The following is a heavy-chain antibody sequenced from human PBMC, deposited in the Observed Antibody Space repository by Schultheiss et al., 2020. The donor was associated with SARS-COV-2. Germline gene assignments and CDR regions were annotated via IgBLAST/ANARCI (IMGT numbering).Heavy chain of an antibody. CDR3: ARDPPVTPAF. D-gene: IGHD4-17*01. V-gene: IGHV3-23*01. CDR2: ISDGGSAT. CDR1: GFTFGTYT. Sequence: GGSLRLSCVASGFTFGTYTMNWVRQAPGKGLEWVSSISDGGSATYYADSVKGRFTISRDNSKNTLYLQMNTLRAEDSGVYYCARDPPVTPAFWGQGTLVTVSS. J-gene: IGHJ4*02.